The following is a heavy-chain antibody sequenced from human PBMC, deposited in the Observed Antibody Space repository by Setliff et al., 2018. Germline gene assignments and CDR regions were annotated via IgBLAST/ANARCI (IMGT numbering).Heavy chain of an antibody. D-gene: IGHD3-22*01. V-gene: IGHV5-51*01. J-gene: IGHJ4*02. CDR2: VYCGDSDT. Sequence: GESLKISCKGSGYSFTTYWIGWVRQMPGKGLEWMGVVYCGDSDTRYSPSLQGQVTISVDKSISTAYLQWSSLKASDTAMYYCATSGHYFPFEYWGQGTLVTVS. CDR3: ATSGHYFPFEY. CDR1: GYSFTTYW.